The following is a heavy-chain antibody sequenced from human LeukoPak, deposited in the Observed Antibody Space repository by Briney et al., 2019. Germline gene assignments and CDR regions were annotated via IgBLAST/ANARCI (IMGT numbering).Heavy chain of an antibody. Sequence: PGGSLRLSCAASGFTFSSYAMSWVRQAPGKGLEWVSAISGSGGSTYYADSVKGRFTISRDNSKNSLYLQMNSLRAEDTALYHCARADGYNYMDAFDIWGQGTMVTVSS. V-gene: IGHV3-23*01. CDR1: GFTFSSYA. D-gene: IGHD5-12*01. J-gene: IGHJ3*02. CDR2: ISGSGGST. CDR3: ARADGYNYMDAFDI.